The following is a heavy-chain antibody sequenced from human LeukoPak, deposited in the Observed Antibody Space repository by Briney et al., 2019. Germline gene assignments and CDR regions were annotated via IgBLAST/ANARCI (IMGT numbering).Heavy chain of an antibody. CDR1: GGSFSGYY. Sequence: SETLSLTCAVYGGSFSGYYWSWIRQPPGKGLEWIGEINHSGSTNYNPSLKSRVTISVDTSKNQFSLKLSSVTAADTAVYYCARGRDGYISWGQGTLVTVSS. J-gene: IGHJ4*02. V-gene: IGHV4-34*01. CDR3: ARGRDGYIS. CDR2: INHSGST. D-gene: IGHD5-24*01.